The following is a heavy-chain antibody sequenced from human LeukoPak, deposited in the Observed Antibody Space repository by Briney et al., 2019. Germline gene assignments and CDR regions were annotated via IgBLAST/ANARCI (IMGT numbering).Heavy chain of an antibody. CDR2: IYYSGST. CDR1: GGSISSYY. J-gene: IGHJ3*02. Sequence: SSETLSLTCTVSGGSISSYYWSWIRQPPGKGLEWIGYIYYSGSTNYNPSLKRRVTISVDTSKNQFSLKLSSVTAADTAVYYCARSARPLYITMTTALLFDIWGQGTMVTVSS. V-gene: IGHV4-59*01. CDR3: ARSARPLYITMTTALLFDI. D-gene: IGHD3-22*01.